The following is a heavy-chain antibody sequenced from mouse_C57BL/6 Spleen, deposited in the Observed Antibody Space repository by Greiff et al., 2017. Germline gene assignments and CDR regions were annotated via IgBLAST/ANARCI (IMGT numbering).Heavy chain of an antibody. J-gene: IGHJ1*03. CDR2: INPSNGGT. CDR1: GYTFTSYW. Sequence: QVQLQQSGPELVKPGASVKLSCKASGYTFTSYWMHWVKQRPGQGLEWIGNINPSNGGTNYNEKFKCKATLTVDKSSSTAYMQLSSLTSEDSAVYDCAREPEYGIFDFDVWGTKTTVTFSS. V-gene: IGHV1-53*01. CDR3: AREPEYGIFDFDV. D-gene: IGHD2-1*01.